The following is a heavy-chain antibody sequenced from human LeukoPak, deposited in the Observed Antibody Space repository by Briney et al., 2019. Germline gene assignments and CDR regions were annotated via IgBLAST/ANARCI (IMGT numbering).Heavy chain of an antibody. CDR2: IYYSGST. CDR1: GGSISSYY. J-gene: IGHJ3*02. CDR3: ARHHYEQSFDI. V-gene: IGHV4-59*01. D-gene: IGHD3-16*01. Sequence: SETLSLTCTLSGGSISSYYWSWIRQPPGKGREWIGYIYYSGSTNYNPSLKSRVTISVDTSKNQFSLKLSSVTAADTAVYYCARHHYEQSFDIWGQGTMVTVSS.